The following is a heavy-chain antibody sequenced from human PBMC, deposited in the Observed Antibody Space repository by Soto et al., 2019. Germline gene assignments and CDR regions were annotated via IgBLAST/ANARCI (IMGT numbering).Heavy chain of an antibody. CDR3: AKDHRPNCGGDCYGFGYFDY. CDR2: ISYDGENK. Sequence: GGSLRLSCAASGSTFSSYGMHWVRQAPGKGLEWVAVISYDGENKYYADSVKGRFTISRDNSKNTLYLQMNSLRAEDTAVYYCAKDHRPNCGGDCYGFGYFDYWGQGTLVTVSS. D-gene: IGHD2-21*02. V-gene: IGHV3-30*18. J-gene: IGHJ4*02. CDR1: GSTFSSYG.